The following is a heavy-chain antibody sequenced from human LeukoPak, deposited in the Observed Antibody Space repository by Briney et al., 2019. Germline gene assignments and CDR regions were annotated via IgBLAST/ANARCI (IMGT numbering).Heavy chain of an antibody. CDR2: IYYSGST. Sequence: SSETLSLTCTVSGGSISSSSYYWGWIRQPPGKGLEWIGSIYYSGSTYYNPSLKSRVTISVDTSKNQFSLKLSSVTAADTAVYYCARRSSGSSPSYYFDYWGQGTLVTVSS. V-gene: IGHV4-39*01. J-gene: IGHJ4*02. CDR1: GGSISSSSYY. D-gene: IGHD1-26*01. CDR3: ARRSSGSSPSYYFDY.